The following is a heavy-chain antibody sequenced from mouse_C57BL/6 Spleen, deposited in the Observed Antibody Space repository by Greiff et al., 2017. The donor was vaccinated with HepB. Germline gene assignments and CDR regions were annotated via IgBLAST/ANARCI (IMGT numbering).Heavy chain of an antibody. J-gene: IGHJ1*03. D-gene: IGHD2-1*01. CDR2: IYPSDSET. V-gene: IGHV1-61*01. Sequence: VQLQQPGAELVRPGSSVKLSCKASGYTFTSYWMDWVKQRPGQGLEWIGNIYPSDSETHYNQKFKDKATLTVDKSSSTAYMQLSSLTSEDSAVYYCARWGDYGNYWYFDVWGTGTTVTVSS. CDR3: ARWGDYGNYWYFDV. CDR1: GYTFTSYW.